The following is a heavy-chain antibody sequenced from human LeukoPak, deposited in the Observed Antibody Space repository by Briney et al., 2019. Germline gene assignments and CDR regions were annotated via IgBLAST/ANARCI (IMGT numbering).Heavy chain of an antibody. CDR3: ARRKRAAAFDY. CDR1: GGSISSGSYY. Sequence: SETLSLTCTVSGGSISSGSYYWSWIRQPAGKGLEWIGRIYTSGSTNYNPSLKSRVTISVDTSKNQFSLKLSSVTAADTAVYYCARRKRAAAFDYWGQGTLVTVSS. D-gene: IGHD6-13*01. J-gene: IGHJ4*02. V-gene: IGHV4-61*02. CDR2: IYTSGST.